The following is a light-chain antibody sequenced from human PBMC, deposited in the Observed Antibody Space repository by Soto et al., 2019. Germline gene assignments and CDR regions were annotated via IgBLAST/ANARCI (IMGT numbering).Light chain of an antibody. CDR2: AAS. Sequence: DIQMTQSPSSLSASVGDGVTITCRASQSISSYLNWYQQKPGKAPKLLIYAASSLQSGVPSRFSGSGSGTDFTLTISNLQPEDFATYYCQQSYSTPPWTFGQGTKVEIK. CDR3: QQSYSTPPWT. J-gene: IGKJ1*01. V-gene: IGKV1-39*01. CDR1: QSISSY.